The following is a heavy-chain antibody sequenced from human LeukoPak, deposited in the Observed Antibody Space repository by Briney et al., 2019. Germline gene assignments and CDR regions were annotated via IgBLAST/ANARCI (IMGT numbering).Heavy chain of an antibody. V-gene: IGHV3-43*02. CDR2: ISGDGGCT. CDR1: GFAFDDYA. J-gene: IGHJ4*02. Sequence: PGGSLRLSCAASGFAFDDYAMHWVRQAPGTGLEWVSLISGDGGCTYYADSVKGRFTISRDNSKNSLYLQMNSLRTEDTALYYCAKDIRGDGYNSRFDYWGQRTLVTVSP. CDR3: AKDIRGDGYNSRFDY. D-gene: IGHD5-24*01.